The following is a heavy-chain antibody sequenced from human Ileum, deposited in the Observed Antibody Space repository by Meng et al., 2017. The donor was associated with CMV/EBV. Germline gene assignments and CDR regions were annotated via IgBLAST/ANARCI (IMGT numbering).Heavy chain of an antibody. Sequence: SGDGFTSHGVAWVSQMPGKGLEWMGIIYPGESETKYSPSFQGQVTISADRSINTVYLQWDSLRASDTATYYCARQAGGGTSTSPQDHWGQGTLVTVSS. V-gene: IGHV5-51*01. CDR3: ARQAGGGTSTSPQDH. D-gene: IGHD2-2*01. CDR1: GDGFTSHG. CDR2: IYPGESET. J-gene: IGHJ4*02.